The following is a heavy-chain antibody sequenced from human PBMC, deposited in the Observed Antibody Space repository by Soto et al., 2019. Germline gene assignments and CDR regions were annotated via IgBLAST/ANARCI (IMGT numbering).Heavy chain of an antibody. V-gene: IGHV1-18*04. CDR2: ISAYNGNT. CDR1: GYTFTNYG. Sequence: ASVQVSCKASGYTFTNYGISWLRQAPAQGLEWVGWISAYNGNTNYAHKLQGRVTMTTDTSTTRACRELRSRRSDDTTGYYCARHRGWEDIVVVTAAIEGSYCGMGVWAQGTTV. CDR3: ARHRGWEDIVVVTAAIEGSYCGMGV. J-gene: IGHJ6*02. D-gene: IGHD2-2*02.